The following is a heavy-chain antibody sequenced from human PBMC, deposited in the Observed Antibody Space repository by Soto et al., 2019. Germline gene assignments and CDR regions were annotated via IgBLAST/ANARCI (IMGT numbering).Heavy chain of an antibody. CDR1: GYSFANYW. D-gene: IGHD3-22*01. J-gene: IGHJ4*02. Sequence: GESLKISCSGSGYSFANYWIGWVRQMPGKGLEWMGIIYPGDSDTRYSPSFRGQVTISADKSISTAYLQWNNLKASDTAMYFCARGDSSGYYTAKPADYWGQGTQVTVSS. V-gene: IGHV5-51*01. CDR2: IYPGDSDT. CDR3: ARGDSSGYYTAKPADY.